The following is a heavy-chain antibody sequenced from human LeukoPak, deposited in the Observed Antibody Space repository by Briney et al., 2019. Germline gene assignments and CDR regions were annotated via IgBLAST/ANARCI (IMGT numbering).Heavy chain of an antibody. CDR1: GGSISSGSYH. D-gene: IGHD3-22*01. V-gene: IGHV4-61*02. CDR3: AWQGTYDSSGDDAFDI. J-gene: IGHJ3*02. Sequence: SETLSVTCTDSGGSISSGSYHWSWIRQPAGKGLEWIGRIYTSGSTNYNPSLKSRVTISVNTSKNQFSLKLSSVTAADTAVYYCAWQGTYDSSGDDAFDIWGQGTMVTVSS. CDR2: IYTSGST.